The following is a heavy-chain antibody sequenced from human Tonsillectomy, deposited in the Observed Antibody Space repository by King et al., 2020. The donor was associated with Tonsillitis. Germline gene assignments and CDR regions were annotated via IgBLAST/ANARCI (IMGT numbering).Heavy chain of an antibody. J-gene: IGHJ6*02. CDR3: ARHGVRNFAVAPATYGMDV. CDR2: INAGNGDT. Sequence: QLVQSGAEVSKPGASVNVSCKASGYTFTTYAIHWVRQAPGQRPEWMGWINAGNGDTRYSQNFQGRVTFARDTSANIASMELSRLRSEDTAVYYCARHGVRNFAVAPATYGMDVWGQGTTVTVSS. CDR1: GYTFTTYA. V-gene: IGHV1-3*01. D-gene: IGHD3-3*01.